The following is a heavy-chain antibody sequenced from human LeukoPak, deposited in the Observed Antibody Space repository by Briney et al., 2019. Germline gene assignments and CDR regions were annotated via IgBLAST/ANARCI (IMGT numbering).Heavy chain of an antibody. CDR1: GGSISSYY. CDR2: IYYSGST. Sequence: PSETLSLTCTVSGGSISSYYWSWIRQPPGKGLEWIGYIYYSGSTNYNPSLKSRVTISLDTSKNQSSLKQRSVTAADTAVYYCARRKVTTDLDYWGQGTLVTVSS. J-gene: IGHJ4*02. CDR3: ARRKVTTDLDY. V-gene: IGHV4-59*12. D-gene: IGHD4-17*01.